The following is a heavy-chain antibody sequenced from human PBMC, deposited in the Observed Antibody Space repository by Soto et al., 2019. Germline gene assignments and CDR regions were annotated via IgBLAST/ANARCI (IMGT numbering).Heavy chain of an antibody. Sequence: SETLSLTCTVSGGSNIRDGYYWSWIRQHPGKGLEWIAYISYSGSSYSNPTLKSRVTISADTSKNQFSLRLTSVTAADTAVYFCARATPAGSADFWGQGTLVTVS. CDR1: GGSNIRDGYY. D-gene: IGHD2-2*01. CDR3: ARATPAGSADF. CDR2: ISYSGSS. V-gene: IGHV4-31*03. J-gene: IGHJ4*02.